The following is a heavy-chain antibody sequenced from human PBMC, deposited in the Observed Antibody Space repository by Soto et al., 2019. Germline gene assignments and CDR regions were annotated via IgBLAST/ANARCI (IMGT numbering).Heavy chain of an antibody. CDR2: IIPIFGTA. CDR3: ARHGSRDFWSPTITYYYYYYYMDV. CDR1: GGTFSSYA. Sequence: GASVKVSCKASGGTFSSYAISWVRQAPGQGLEWMGGIIPIFGTANYAQKFQGRVTITADESTSTAYMELSSLRSEDTAVYYCARHGSRDFWSPTITYYYYYYYMDVWGKGTTVTVSS. D-gene: IGHD3-3*01. J-gene: IGHJ6*03. V-gene: IGHV1-69*13.